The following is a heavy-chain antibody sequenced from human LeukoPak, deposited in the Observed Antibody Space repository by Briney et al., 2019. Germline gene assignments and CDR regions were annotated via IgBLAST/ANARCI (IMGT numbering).Heavy chain of an antibody. CDR1: GFTFSSYS. CDR3: ARVRIAMQNRYFGY. CDR2: ISSSSSYI. J-gene: IGHJ4*02. Sequence: GSLRLSCAASGFTFSSYSMNWVRQAPGKGLEWVSSISSSSSYIYYADSVKGRFTISRDNAKNSLYLQMNSLRAEDTAVYYCARVRIAMQNRYFGYWGQGTLVTVSS. V-gene: IGHV3-21*01. D-gene: IGHD6-13*01.